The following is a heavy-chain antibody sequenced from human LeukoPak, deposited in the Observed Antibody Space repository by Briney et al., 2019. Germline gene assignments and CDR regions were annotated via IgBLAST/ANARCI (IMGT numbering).Heavy chain of an antibody. Sequence: GGSLRLSCAACRFTFCSYVMSGVRQAPGKGLEWVSAIGGSGFSTFYADSVMGRFTISRDNSKNTLYLQMNSLRAEDTAVYYCAKDRKGYYAPADYWGQGTLVTVSS. V-gene: IGHV3-23*01. J-gene: IGHJ4*02. D-gene: IGHD3-22*01. CDR1: RFTFCSYV. CDR3: AKDRKGYYAPADY. CDR2: IGGSGFST.